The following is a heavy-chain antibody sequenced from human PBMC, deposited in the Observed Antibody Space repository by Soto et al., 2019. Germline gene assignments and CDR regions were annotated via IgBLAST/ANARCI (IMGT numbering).Heavy chain of an antibody. J-gene: IGHJ4*02. CDR1: GGSISSGGYS. CDR3: DLIDSVGALDD. Sequence: PSETLSLTCAVSGGSISSGGYSWSWIRQPPGKGLEWIGYIYHSGSTYYNPSLKSRVTISVDRSKNQFSLKLSSVTAADTAVYYCDLIDSVGALDDWGQGTMVTVSS. CDR2: IYHSGST. V-gene: IGHV4-30-2*01. D-gene: IGHD1-26*01.